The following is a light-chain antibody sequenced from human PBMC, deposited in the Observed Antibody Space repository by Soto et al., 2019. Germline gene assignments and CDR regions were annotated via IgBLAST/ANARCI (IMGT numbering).Light chain of an antibody. J-gene: IGLJ1*01. CDR3: SSSAGSNTYV. V-gene: IGLV2-8*01. CDR2: EVS. Sequence: QSALTQPPSASGSPGQSVTISCTGTSSDVGGYNYVSWYQQHPGKAPKLMIYEVSKRPSGVPDRFSGYKSGNTASLTVSGLQADDDADYYCSSSAGSNTYVFGTGTKVTVL. CDR1: SSDVGGYNY.